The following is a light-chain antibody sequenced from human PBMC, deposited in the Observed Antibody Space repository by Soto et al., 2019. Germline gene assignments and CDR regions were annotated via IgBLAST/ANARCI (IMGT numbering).Light chain of an antibody. Sequence: DIVLTQSPATLSLSPGARATLSCSASEDVSNSLAWYQQKPGQSPRLLSYDVFNRATGIPSWFSGSGSGADSTHTISSLEPDDFAVYYCQQRYNSPPTCGQGTKVE. V-gene: IGKV3-11*01. CDR1: EDVSNS. J-gene: IGKJ1*01. CDR3: QQRYNSPPT. CDR2: DVF.